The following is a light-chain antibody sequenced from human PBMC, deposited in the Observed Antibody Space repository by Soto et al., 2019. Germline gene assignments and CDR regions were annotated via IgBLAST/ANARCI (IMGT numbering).Light chain of an antibody. J-gene: IGKJ4*01. Sequence: DVQMTQSPSSLSASVGDSVTITCRASQSVFNHLSWFQQRPGKGPKLLIYDASSLHAGVPSRFSGSGYGTDFPLTISTVQPEDSAIYYCHQISSTPLTFVGGTRVELK. CDR1: QSVFNH. CDR3: HQISSTPLT. CDR2: DAS. V-gene: IGKV1-39*01.